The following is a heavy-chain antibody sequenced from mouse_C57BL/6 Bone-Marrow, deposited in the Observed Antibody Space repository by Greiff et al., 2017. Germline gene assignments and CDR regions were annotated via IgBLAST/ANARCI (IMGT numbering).Heavy chain of an antibody. CDR1: GFNIKDDY. CDR3: TPYYYGSSYGYFDV. D-gene: IGHD1-1*01. Sequence: EVQLQQSGAELVRPGASVKLSCTASGFNIKDDYMPWVKQRPEQGLEWIGWIDPENGDTEYASKFQGKATITADTSSNTAYLQLSSLTSEDTAVYYCTPYYYGSSYGYFDVWGTGTTVTVSS. J-gene: IGHJ1*03. V-gene: IGHV14-4*01. CDR2: IDPENGDT.